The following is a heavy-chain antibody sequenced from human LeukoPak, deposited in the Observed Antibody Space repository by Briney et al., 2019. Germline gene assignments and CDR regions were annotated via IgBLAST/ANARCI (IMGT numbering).Heavy chain of an antibody. Sequence: GGSLRLSYAASGFSFSSYWMHWVRQAPGKGLVWVSRINSDGSGTTYADSVKGRFTISRDNAKNTLGLHMNNLRAEDTAVYYCAKGGTGHSDYWGQGTLVTVSS. CDR1: GFSFSSYW. D-gene: IGHD3-16*01. CDR3: AKGGTGHSDY. V-gene: IGHV3-74*03. J-gene: IGHJ4*02. CDR2: INSDGSGT.